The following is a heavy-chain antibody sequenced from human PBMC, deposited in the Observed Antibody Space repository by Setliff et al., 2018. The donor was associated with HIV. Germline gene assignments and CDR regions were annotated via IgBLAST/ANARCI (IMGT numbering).Heavy chain of an antibody. CDR3: ARGGLTAAGTLLLVGYFDY. CDR1: GDSVSSSYY. V-gene: IGHV4-39*07. CDR2: IFYSGST. D-gene: IGHD6-13*01. J-gene: IGHJ4*02. Sequence: SETLSLTCTVSGDSVSSSYYLNWIRQPPGKGLEWIGSIFYSGSTYYNPSLKSRVTISVDTSKNQFSLKLSSVTAADTAVYYCARGGLTAAGTLLLVGYFDYWGQGTLVTVSS.